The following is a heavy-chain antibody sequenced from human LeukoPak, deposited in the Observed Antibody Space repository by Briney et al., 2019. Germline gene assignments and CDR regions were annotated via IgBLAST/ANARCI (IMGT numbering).Heavy chain of an antibody. J-gene: IGHJ4*02. CDR3: GKDMYSSSWNFCDY. CDR1: GFTFDDYA. V-gene: IGHV3-9*01. Sequence: GGSLRLSCEASGFTFDDYAMHWVRQVPGKGLEWVSGITWNSGSIDYADSVKGRSTISRDNAKNSLYLQMNSLRAEDTALYYCGKDMYSSSWNFCDYWGRGTLVTVSS. D-gene: IGHD6-13*01. CDR2: ITWNSGSI.